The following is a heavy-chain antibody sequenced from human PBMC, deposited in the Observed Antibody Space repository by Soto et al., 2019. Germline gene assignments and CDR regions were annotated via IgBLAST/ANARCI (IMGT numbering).Heavy chain of an antibody. Sequence: LRLSCTASGFTFGDYAMSWVRQAPGKGLEWVGFIRSKAYGGTTEYAASVKGRFTISRDDSKSIAYLQMNSLKTEDTAVYYCTRDALLSYYYYYGMDVWGQGTTVTVSS. CDR3: TRDALLSYYYYYGMDV. V-gene: IGHV3-49*04. J-gene: IGHJ6*02. CDR2: IRSKAYGGTT. CDR1: GFTFGDYA.